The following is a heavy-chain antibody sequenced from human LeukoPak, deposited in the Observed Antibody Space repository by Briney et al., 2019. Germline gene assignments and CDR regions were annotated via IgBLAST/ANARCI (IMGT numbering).Heavy chain of an antibody. CDR2: INPNSGGT. CDR1: GYTFTDYY. Sequence: ASVKVSCKASGYTFTDYYFHWMRQAPGQGLEWMGWINPNSGGTNYAQKFQGRITMTRDTSINTFYMELSRLRYDDTAFYYCARDGSFDMWGQGTMVTVSS. V-gene: IGHV1-2*02. J-gene: IGHJ3*02. D-gene: IGHD3-10*01. CDR3: ARDGSFDM.